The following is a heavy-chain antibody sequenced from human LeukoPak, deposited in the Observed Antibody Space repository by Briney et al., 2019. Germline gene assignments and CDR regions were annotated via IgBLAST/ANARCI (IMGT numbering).Heavy chain of an antibody. Sequence: GESLKISCKASGYGFTSYWIAWVRQMPGKGPEWMGIIYPDDSDTRYSPSFQGQVTISADKSINTAYLQWNSLKASDTAMYYCARQADYNTLTGYHKGHLDYWGQGTLVTVSS. CDR3: ARQADYNTLTGYHKGHLDY. CDR1: GYGFTSYW. V-gene: IGHV5-51*01. CDR2: IYPDDSDT. J-gene: IGHJ4*02. D-gene: IGHD3-9*01.